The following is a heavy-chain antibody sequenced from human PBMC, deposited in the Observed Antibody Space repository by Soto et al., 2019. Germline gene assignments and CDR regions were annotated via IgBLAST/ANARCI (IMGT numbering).Heavy chain of an antibody. D-gene: IGHD3-3*02. Sequence: ASVKVSCKASGYTFTSYGISWVRQAPGQGLEWMGWISAYNGNTNYAQKLQGRVTMTTDTSTSTAYMELRSLRSDDTAVYYCARETTESTNHFWSASSSPYLYYWGQ. CDR1: GYTFTSYG. V-gene: IGHV1-18*01. CDR3: ARETTESTNHFWSASSSPYLYY. J-gene: IGHJ4*01. CDR2: ISAYNGNT.